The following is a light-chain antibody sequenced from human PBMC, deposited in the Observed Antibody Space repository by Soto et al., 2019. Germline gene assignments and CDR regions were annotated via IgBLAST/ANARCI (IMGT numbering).Light chain of an antibody. V-gene: IGKV3-20*01. J-gene: IGKJ1*01. Sequence: EIVLTQSPGTLSLSPGERATLSCRARQSVSSSYLAWYQQKPGQAPRLLIFGASNRATGIPDRFSGSGSGTDFTLTISRLEPDDFAVYYCQQYEAVVTFGQGTKVDIK. CDR2: GAS. CDR1: QSVSSSY. CDR3: QQYEAVVT.